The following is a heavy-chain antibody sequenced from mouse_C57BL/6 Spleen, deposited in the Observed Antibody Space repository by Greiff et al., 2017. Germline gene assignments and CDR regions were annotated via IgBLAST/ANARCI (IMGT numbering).Heavy chain of an antibody. CDR2: IWGDGST. J-gene: IGHJ1*03. V-gene: IGHV2-3*01. CDR1: GFSLTSYG. Sequence: QVQLKESGPGLVAPSQSLSITCTVSGFSLTSYGVSWVRQPPGKGLEWLGVIWGDGSTNYHSALISRLSISKDNSKRQVFLKLNRLQTEDTATYYCAKPVTTVVGNWYCDVWGTGTTVTVSA. CDR3: AKPVTTVVGNWYCDV. D-gene: IGHD1-1*01.